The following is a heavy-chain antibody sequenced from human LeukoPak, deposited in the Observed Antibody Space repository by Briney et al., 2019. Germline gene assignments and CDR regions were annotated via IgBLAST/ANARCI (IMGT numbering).Heavy chain of an antibody. Sequence: SQTLSLTCTVSGGSISSGSYYWSWTRQPAGKGLEWIGRIYTSGSTNYNPSLKSRVTISVDTSKNQFSLKLSSVTAADTAVYYCARVSNGWFDPWGQGTLVTVSS. CDR2: IYTSGST. D-gene: IGHD4-11*01. V-gene: IGHV4-61*02. CDR3: ARVSNGWFDP. J-gene: IGHJ5*02. CDR1: GGSISSGSYY.